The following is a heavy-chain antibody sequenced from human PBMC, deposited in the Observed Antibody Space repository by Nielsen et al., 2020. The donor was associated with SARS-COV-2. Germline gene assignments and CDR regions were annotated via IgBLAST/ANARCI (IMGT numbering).Heavy chain of an antibody. Sequence: SVKVSCKASGGTFSSYAISWVRQAPGQGLEWMGGIIPTFGTANYAQKFQGRVTITADESTSTAYMELSSLRSEDTAVYYCARDYDILTGYYHQDYYYYYGMDVWGQGTTVTVSS. CDR3: ARDYDILTGYYHQDYYYYYGMDV. D-gene: IGHD3-9*01. V-gene: IGHV1-69*13. CDR2: IIPTFGTA. J-gene: IGHJ6*02. CDR1: GGTFSSYA.